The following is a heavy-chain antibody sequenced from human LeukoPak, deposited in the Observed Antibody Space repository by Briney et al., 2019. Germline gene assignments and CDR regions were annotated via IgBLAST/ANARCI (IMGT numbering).Heavy chain of an antibody. CDR2: INHSGST. Sequence: SETLSLTCAVYGGSFSGYYWSWLRQPPGKGLEWIGEINHSGSTNYNPSLKSRVTISVDTSKNQFSLKLSSVTAADTAVYYCARDNLRSTSCLDYWGQGTLVTVSS. CDR3: ARDNLRSTSCLDY. D-gene: IGHD2-2*01. CDR1: GGSFSGYY. V-gene: IGHV4-34*01. J-gene: IGHJ4*02.